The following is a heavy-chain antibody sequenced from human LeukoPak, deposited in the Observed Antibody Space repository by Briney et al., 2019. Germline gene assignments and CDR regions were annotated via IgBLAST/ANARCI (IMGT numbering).Heavy chain of an antibody. CDR3: TTDPEWTSHDYYYHYMDV. CDR1: GFTVSSNY. D-gene: IGHD3-3*01. Sequence: PGGSLRLSCAATGFTVSSNYMSWVRQAPGKGLEWVSVIYSGGSTYYAAPVKGRFTISRDDSKNTLYLQMNSLKTEDTAVYYCTTDPEWTSHDYYYHYMDVWGKGTTVTVSS. V-gene: IGHV3-66*01. CDR2: IYSGGST. J-gene: IGHJ6*03.